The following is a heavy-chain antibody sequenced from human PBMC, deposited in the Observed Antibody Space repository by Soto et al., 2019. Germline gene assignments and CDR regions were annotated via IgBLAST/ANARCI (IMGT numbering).Heavy chain of an antibody. CDR3: TRNYDFWSGYHTGSGY. D-gene: IGHD3-3*01. J-gene: IGHJ4*02. Sequence: PGGSLRLSCAASGFTFSNAWMSWVRQAPGKGLEWVGRIKSKTDGGTTDYAAPVKGRFTISRDDSKNTLYLQMNSLKTEDTAVYYCTRNYDFWSGYHTGSGYWGQGTLVTVSS. CDR1: GFTFSNAW. V-gene: IGHV3-15*01. CDR2: IKSKTDGGTT.